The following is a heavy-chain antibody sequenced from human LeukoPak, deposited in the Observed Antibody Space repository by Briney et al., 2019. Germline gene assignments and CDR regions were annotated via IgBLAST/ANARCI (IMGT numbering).Heavy chain of an antibody. CDR2: IYYSGST. CDR1: GGSISSGGYY. V-gene: IGHV4-31*03. D-gene: IGHD3-3*02. CDR3: ARGGIFVVVPPGDYGMDV. Sequence: NTSQTLSLTCTVSGGSISSGGYYCTWIRQHPGKGLEGIGDIYYSGSTYYNPSLKSRVTISIDTSKNQFSLELRSVTAADTAVYYCARGGIFVVVPPGDYGMDVWGQGTTVTVSS. J-gene: IGHJ6*02.